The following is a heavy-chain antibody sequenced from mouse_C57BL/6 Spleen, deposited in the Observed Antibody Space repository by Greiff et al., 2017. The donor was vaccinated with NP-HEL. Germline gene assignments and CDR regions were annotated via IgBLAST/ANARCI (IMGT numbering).Heavy chain of an antibody. V-gene: IGHV1-19*01. J-gene: IGHJ2*01. Sequence: EVQLQQSGPVLVKPGASVKMSCKASGYTFTDYYMNWVKQSHGKSLEWIGVINPYNGGTSYNQKFKGKATLTVDKSSSTAYMELNSLTSEDSAVYYCVKRDYYGSRTYYFDYWGQGTTLTVSS. CDR3: VKRDYYGSRTYYFDY. D-gene: IGHD1-1*01. CDR2: INPYNGGT. CDR1: GYTFTDYY.